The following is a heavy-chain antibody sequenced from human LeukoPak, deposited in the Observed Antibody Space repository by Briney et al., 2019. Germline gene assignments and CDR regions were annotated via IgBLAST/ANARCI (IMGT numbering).Heavy chain of an antibody. D-gene: IGHD1-26*01. CDR3: ARDALPYSYNFDY. CDR1: GYTFTGYY. V-gene: IGHV1-2*02. CDR2: INPNSGGT. Sequence: ASVKVSCKASGYTFTGYYMHWVRQARGQGLEWMGWINPNSGGTNYAQKFQGRVTMTRDTSISTAHMELSRLRSDDTAVYYCARDALPYSYNFDYWGQGTLVTVSS. J-gene: IGHJ4*02.